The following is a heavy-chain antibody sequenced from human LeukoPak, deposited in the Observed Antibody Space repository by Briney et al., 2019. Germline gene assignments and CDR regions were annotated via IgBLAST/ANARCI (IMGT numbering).Heavy chain of an antibody. V-gene: IGHV4-59*11. CDR3: ATIKRGNIFGFFDF. Sequence: SETLSLTCTVSGGSISSHYWSWVRQPPGKGLEWIGYVLDNVRTRDNPSLNSRFTLSADTSKNQFSLRLTSVTAADTAVYYCATIKRGNIFGFFDFWGQGILVTVSS. J-gene: IGHJ4*02. D-gene: IGHD5-18*01. CDR1: GGSISSHY. CDR2: VLDNVRT.